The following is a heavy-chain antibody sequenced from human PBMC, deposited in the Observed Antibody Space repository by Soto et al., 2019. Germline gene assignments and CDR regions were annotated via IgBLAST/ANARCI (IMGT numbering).Heavy chain of an antibody. Sequence: ASVKVSCKASGYTFTGYYMHWLRQAPGQGLGWMGWINPNSGGTNYAQKFQGRVTMTRDTSISTAYMELSRLRSDDTAVYYCARDGVPRAMDGMDVWGQGTTVTVSS. J-gene: IGHJ6*02. CDR3: ARDGVPRAMDGMDV. CDR2: INPNSGGT. D-gene: IGHD3-10*01. V-gene: IGHV1-2*02. CDR1: GYTFTGYY.